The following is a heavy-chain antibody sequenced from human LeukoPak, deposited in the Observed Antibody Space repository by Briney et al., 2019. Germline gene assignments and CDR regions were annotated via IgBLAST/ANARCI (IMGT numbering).Heavy chain of an antibody. Sequence: ASVKVSCKASGYTFTGYYMHWVRQAPGQGLEWMGWINPNSGGTNYAQKFQGRVTMTRDTSISTAYMELSRLRSDDTAVYYCATSRGGSYSSDYWGQGTLVTVSS. CDR1: GYTFTGYY. CDR3: ATSRGGSYSSDY. D-gene: IGHD1-26*01. J-gene: IGHJ4*02. V-gene: IGHV1-2*02. CDR2: INPNSGGT.